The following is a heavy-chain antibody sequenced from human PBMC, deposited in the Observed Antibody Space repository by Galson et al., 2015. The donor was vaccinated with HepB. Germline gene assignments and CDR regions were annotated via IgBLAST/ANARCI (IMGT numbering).Heavy chain of an antibody. CDR1: GFTFSSYA. V-gene: IGHV3-23*01. CDR2: IGGSGGST. J-gene: IGHJ3*02. D-gene: IGHD3-3*01. CDR3: AKDRPYYDFWSGYYRGSAFDI. Sequence: SLRLSCAASGFTFSSYAMSWVRQAPGKGLEWVSAIGGSGGSTYYADSVKGRFTISRDNSKNTLYLQMNSLRAEDTAVYYCAKDRPYYDFWSGYYRGSAFDIWGQGTMVTVSS.